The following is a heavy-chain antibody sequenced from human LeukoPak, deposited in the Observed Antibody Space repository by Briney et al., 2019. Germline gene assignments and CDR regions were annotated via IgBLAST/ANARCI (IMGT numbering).Heavy chain of an antibody. Sequence: ASVKVSCKASGYTFTGYYMHWVRQAPGQGLEWMGWINPNSGGTNYAQKFQGRVTMTRDTSISTAYMELSRLRSDDTAVYYCARGGIVGAHEAFDYWAQGTLVTVSS. CDR1: GYTFTGYY. V-gene: IGHV1-2*02. D-gene: IGHD1-26*01. CDR2: INPNSGGT. CDR3: ARGGIVGAHEAFDY. J-gene: IGHJ4*02.